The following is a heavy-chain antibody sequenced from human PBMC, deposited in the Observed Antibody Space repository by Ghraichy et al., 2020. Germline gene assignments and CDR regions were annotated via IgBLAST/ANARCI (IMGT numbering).Heavy chain of an antibody. CDR1: GFIFSSYS. J-gene: IGHJ4*02. Sequence: GESLNISCAASGFIFSSYSMNWVRQAPGKGLEWLSSISGGSDYIYYADSVKGRFTISRDNAKNSLYLQMNSLRAEDTAVYYCTRDPYFYDTSDYYDEGDYWGQGTLVTVSS. CDR2: ISGGSDYI. CDR3: TRDPYFYDTSDYYDEGDY. D-gene: IGHD3-22*01. V-gene: IGHV3-21*01.